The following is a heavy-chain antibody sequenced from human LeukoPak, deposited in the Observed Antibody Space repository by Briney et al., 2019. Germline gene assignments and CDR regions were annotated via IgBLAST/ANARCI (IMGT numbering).Heavy chain of an antibody. D-gene: IGHD1-26*01. J-gene: IGHJ5*02. V-gene: IGHV3-23*01. CDR2: ISGRGGST. Sequence: PGGSLRLSCAASGFTFRSYAMSWVREAPGKGLEGGSAISGRGGSTYYADSGKGRFTISRDNSKNTLYRQMKSLRAEDAAVYYCATLSVGAGPAWGQGTLVTVSS. CDR1: GFTFRSYA. CDR3: ATLSVGAGPA.